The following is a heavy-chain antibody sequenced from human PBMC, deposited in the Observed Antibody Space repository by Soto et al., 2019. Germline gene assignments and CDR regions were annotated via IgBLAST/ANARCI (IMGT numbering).Heavy chain of an antibody. Sequence: QVQLQQWGAGLLKPSETLSLTCAVYGGSFSGYYWSWIRQPPGKGLEWIGEINHSGSTNYNPSLKSRVTISVDTSKNQFSLKLSSVTAADTAVYYCARGGYDSSGYYYVSYFDYWGQGTLVTVSS. CDR3: ARGGYDSSGYYYVSYFDY. D-gene: IGHD3-22*01. V-gene: IGHV4-34*01. CDR2: INHSGST. CDR1: GGSFSGYY. J-gene: IGHJ4*02.